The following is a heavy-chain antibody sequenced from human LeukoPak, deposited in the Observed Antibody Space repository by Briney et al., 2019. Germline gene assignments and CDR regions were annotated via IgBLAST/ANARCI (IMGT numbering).Heavy chain of an antibody. CDR3: ARDEFGVHYYDSSGYPVSY. CDR2: FDPEDGET. CDR1: GYTLTELS. V-gene: IGHV1-24*01. J-gene: IGHJ4*02. Sequence: ASVKVSCKVSGYTLTELSMHWVRQAPGKGLEWMGGFDPEDGETIYAQKFQGRVTMTEDTSTDTAYMELSSLRSEDTAVYYCARDEFGVHYYDSSGYPVSYWGQGTLVTVSS. D-gene: IGHD3-22*01.